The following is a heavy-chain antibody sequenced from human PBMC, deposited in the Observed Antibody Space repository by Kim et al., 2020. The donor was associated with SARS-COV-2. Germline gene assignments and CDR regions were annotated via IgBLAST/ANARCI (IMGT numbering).Heavy chain of an antibody. CDR3: ARGGRDYYGSGSTYGMDV. D-gene: IGHD3-10*01. V-gene: IGHV4-31*02. J-gene: IGHJ6*02. Sequence: KSRVTISGDTSKNQFSLKLSSVTAADTAVYYCARGGRDYYGSGSTYGMDVWGQGTTVTVSS.